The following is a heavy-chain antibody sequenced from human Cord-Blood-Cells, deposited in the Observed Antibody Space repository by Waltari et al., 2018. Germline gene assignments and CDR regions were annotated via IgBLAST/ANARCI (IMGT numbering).Heavy chain of an antibody. J-gene: IGHJ6*03. V-gene: IGHV1-2*02. CDR3: ARDLDLLYYYYMDV. D-gene: IGHD2-15*01. CDR1: GYTFTGYS. Sequence: QVQLVQSGAEVKKPGASVKVSCKAPGYTFTGYSMHWVRQAPGQGLEWMGWINPNSGGTNYAQKFQGRVTMTRDTSISTAYMELSRLRSDDTAVYYCARDLDLLYYYYMDVWGKGTTVTVSS. CDR2: INPNSGGT.